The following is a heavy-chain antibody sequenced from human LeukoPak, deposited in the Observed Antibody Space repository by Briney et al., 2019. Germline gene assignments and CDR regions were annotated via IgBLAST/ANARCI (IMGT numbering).Heavy chain of an antibody. J-gene: IGHJ4*02. CDR2: IWYDGSNQ. CDR1: GFTFSSYG. V-gene: IGHV3-33*01. CDR3: ERDRSTSYFDY. D-gene: IGHD2-2*01. Sequence: GRSLRLSCAASGFTFSSYGMHWVRQAPGKGLEWVAFIWYDGSNQYYADSVKGRFAISRDTPKNTLYLQMNSLRAEDTAVYYFERDRSTSYFDYWGRGTLVTVSS.